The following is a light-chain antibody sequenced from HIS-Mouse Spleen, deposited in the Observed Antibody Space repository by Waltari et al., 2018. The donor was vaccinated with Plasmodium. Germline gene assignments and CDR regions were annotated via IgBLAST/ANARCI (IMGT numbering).Light chain of an antibody. J-gene: IGLJ2*01. CDR2: LNSDGSH. CDR3: QTWGTGMGV. Sequence: QLVLTQSPSASASLGASVKLTCTLSSGHSSYAIAWHQQQPEKGPRYLMKLNSDGSHSKGDGISDRFSGSSSGAERYLTISSRQSEDEADYYCQTWGTGMGVFGGGTKLTVL. CDR1: SGHSSYA. V-gene: IGLV4-69*01.